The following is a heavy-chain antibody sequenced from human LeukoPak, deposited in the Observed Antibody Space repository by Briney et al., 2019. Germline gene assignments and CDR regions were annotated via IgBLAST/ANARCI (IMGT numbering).Heavy chain of an antibody. CDR1: GFTFDDYA. D-gene: IGHD5-24*01. V-gene: IGHV3-43*02. J-gene: IGHJ3*02. CDR3: AEDGDGYGHAFDI. CDR2: ISGDGGST. Sequence: GGSLRLSCAASGFTFDDYAMHWVRQAPGKGLEWVSLISGDGGSTYYADSVKGRFTISRDNSKNSLYLQMNSLRTEDTALYYCAEDGDGYGHAFDIWGQGTMVTVSS.